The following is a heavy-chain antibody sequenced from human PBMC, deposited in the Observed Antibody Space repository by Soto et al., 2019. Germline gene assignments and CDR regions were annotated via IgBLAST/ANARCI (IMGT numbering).Heavy chain of an antibody. CDR2: MNPNSGNT. CDR1: GYTFTSYD. CDR3: GGGGGGSGGRKYYYYGMDV. D-gene: IGHD2-15*01. J-gene: IGHJ6*02. Sequence: QVQLVQSGAEVKKPGASVKVSCKASGYTFTSYDINWVRQATGQGLEWIGWMNPNSGNTGYAQKFQGRVTMTRNTTKSTAYVELGSLGCENTAVYYCGGGGGGSGGRKYYYYGMDVWGQGTTVTVSS. V-gene: IGHV1-8*01.